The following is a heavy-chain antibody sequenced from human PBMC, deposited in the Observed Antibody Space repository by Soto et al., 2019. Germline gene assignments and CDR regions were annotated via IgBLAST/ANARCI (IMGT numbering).Heavy chain of an antibody. V-gene: IGHV3-49*03. D-gene: IGHD3-16*02. J-gene: IGHJ4*02. CDR3: TSLYYGH. CDR1: GFTFGDYA. Sequence: GGSLRLSCTASGFTFGDYAMSWFRQAPGKGLEWVGFIRSKAYGGTTEYAASVKGRFTISRDESQNTLYLQMNSLRTEDTAVYYCTSLYYGHWGQGTLVTVSS. CDR2: IRSKAYGGTT.